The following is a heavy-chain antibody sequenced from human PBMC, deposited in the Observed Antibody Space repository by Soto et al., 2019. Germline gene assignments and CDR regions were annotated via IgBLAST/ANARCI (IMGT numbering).Heavy chain of an antibody. J-gene: IGHJ4*02. CDR3: ARGGYDFWSGRSYYFDY. V-gene: IGHV4-30-4*01. Sequence: LSLTCTVSGGSISSGDYYWSWIRQPPGKGLEWIGYIYYSGSTYYNPSLKSRVTISVDTSKNQFSLKLSSVTAADTAVYYCARGGYDFWSGRSYYFDYWGQGTLVTVSS. D-gene: IGHD3-3*01. CDR1: GGSISSGDYY. CDR2: IYYSGST.